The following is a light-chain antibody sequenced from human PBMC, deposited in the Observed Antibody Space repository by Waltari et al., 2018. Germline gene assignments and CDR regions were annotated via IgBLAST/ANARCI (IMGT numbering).Light chain of an antibody. CDR2: GNN. Sequence: QSMLTQPPSASGTPGQRVTISCSGSSSNIGSKTVNWYQHPPGTAPRFLIYGNNQRPSGVPARFSGSNSGTSASLAISGLQSEDEADDYCSSWDDSVIGPVFGGGTKLTVL. CDR1: SSNIGSKT. CDR3: SSWDDSVIGPV. J-gene: IGLJ2*01. V-gene: IGLV1-44*01.